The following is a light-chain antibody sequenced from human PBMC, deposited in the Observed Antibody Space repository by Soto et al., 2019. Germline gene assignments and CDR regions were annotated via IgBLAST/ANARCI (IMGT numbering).Light chain of an antibody. CDR2: DAS. CDR1: QSGTNNY. CDR3: QQCATSPLT. Sequence: EIVLTQSPGTLPLSPGERGTLSCRASQSGTNNYVAWYQQTPGQAPRLLIHDASSRATGIPGRFSGSGSGTDFTLTIDRLEPEDFAVYFCQQCATSPLTFGQGTRVHIK. J-gene: IGKJ1*01. V-gene: IGKV3-20*01.